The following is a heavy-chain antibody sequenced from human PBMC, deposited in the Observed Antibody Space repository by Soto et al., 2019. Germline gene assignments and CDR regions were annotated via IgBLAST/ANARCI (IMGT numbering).Heavy chain of an antibody. CDR2: ISGSGGST. Sequence: GGSLRLSCAPSGFTFSSYAMSWVRQAPGKGQEKISAISGSGGSTYYAESVKGRFTISRDNSKNTLYLQMNSLRAEDTAVYYCAKLLTTNYYDSSGYYYWRYGMDVWGQGTTVTVSS. J-gene: IGHJ6*02. D-gene: IGHD3-22*01. CDR1: GFTFSSYA. V-gene: IGHV3-23*01. CDR3: AKLLTTNYYDSSGYYYWRYGMDV.